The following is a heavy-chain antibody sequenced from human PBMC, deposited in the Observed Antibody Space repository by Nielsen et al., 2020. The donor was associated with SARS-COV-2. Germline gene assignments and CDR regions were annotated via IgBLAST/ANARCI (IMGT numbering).Heavy chain of an antibody. V-gene: IGHV3-21*01. J-gene: IGHJ4*02. D-gene: IGHD2-8*01. CDR2: ISSSGSYI. CDR3: ATDQYCPNGICSSGGRDY. Sequence: GGSLRLSCAASGLTFSTYGMMWVRQAPGKGLEWVSHISSSGSYIYYADSVKGRFTISRDNAKNSVYLQMNSLRAEDTAVYYCATDQYCPNGICSSGGRDYWGQGTLVAVSS. CDR1: GLTFSTYG.